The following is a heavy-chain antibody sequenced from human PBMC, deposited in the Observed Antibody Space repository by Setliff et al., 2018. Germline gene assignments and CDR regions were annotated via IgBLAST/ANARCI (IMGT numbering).Heavy chain of an antibody. CDR1: GGSISSGGYY. D-gene: IGHD5-18*01. J-gene: IGHJ3*02. Sequence: SSETLSLTCTVSGGSISSGGYYWSWIRQYPGKGLEWIGYIYYSGSTYYNPSLKSRVTISVDTSKNQFSLKLSSVTAADTAVYYCARVPRFTDTRNAFDIWGQGTMVTVSS. CDR2: IYYSGST. V-gene: IGHV4-31*03. CDR3: ARVPRFTDTRNAFDI.